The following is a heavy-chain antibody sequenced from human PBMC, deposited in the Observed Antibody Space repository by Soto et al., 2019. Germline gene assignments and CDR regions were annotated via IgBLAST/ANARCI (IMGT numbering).Heavy chain of an antibody. CDR1: GFTFSRHT. Sequence: GGSLRLSCAGSGFTFSRHTMNWVRQAPGKGLEWLSSVSSSSSTTFYADSVKGRFTISRDNAKNSLDLQMNSLRAEDTALYYCVREEGTFFGVVTSFDYWGQGTLVTVS. CDR3: VREEGTFFGVVTSFDY. D-gene: IGHD3-3*01. J-gene: IGHJ4*02. CDR2: VSSSSSTT. V-gene: IGHV3-48*01.